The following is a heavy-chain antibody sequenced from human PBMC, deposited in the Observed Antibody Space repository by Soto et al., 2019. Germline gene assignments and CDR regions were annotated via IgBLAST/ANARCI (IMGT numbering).Heavy chain of an antibody. CDR1: GYTFTSYG. V-gene: IGHV1-18*01. J-gene: IGHJ6*03. Sequence: ASVKVSCKASGYTFTSYGISWVRQAPGQGLEWMGWISAYNGNTNYAQKLQGRVTMTTDTSTSTAYMELRSLRSDDTAVYYCASGTESGSYYYYYYYMDVWGKGTTVTVSS. D-gene: IGHD1-26*01. CDR3: ASGTESGSYYYYYYYMDV. CDR2: ISAYNGNT.